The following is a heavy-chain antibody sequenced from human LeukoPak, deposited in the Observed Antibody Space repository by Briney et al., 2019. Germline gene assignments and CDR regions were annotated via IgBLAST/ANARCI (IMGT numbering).Heavy chain of an antibody. CDR1: GFTFRGYG. J-gene: IGHJ4*02. CDR3: ARAEVSGSYYFFDY. CDR2: ISYDGSNE. V-gene: IGHV3-30*03. Sequence: PGRSLRLSCVASGFTFRGYGMHWVRQAPGKGLEWVAVISYDGSNEKYADSVKGRFTISRDDSKNTLSLQVNSLRAEDTAVYYCARAEVSGSYYFFDYWGQGTLVTVSS. D-gene: IGHD1-26*01.